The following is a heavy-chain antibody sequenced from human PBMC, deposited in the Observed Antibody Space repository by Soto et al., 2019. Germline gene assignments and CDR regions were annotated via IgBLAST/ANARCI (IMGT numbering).Heavy chain of an antibody. Sequence: QVQLQESGPGLVKPSQTLSLTCTVSGVSISSDNYYWSWIRQHPGKGLEWIGYIYYSGSTYYNPSLKSPVTISVDTSKNQFSMKLISVTSADTAVYCCAAATATMISLDYWGQGTLVTVSS. D-gene: IGHD4-17*01. CDR3: AAATATMISLDY. CDR2: IYYSGST. J-gene: IGHJ4*02. CDR1: GVSISSDNYY. V-gene: IGHV4-31*01.